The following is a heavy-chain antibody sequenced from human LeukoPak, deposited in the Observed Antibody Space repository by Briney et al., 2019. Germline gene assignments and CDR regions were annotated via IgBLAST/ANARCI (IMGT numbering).Heavy chain of an antibody. D-gene: IGHD5/OR15-5a*01. CDR2: IYHSGST. J-gene: IGHJ5*02. V-gene: IGHV4-38-2*02. Sequence: PSETLSLTCTVSGYSISSGYYWGWIRQPPGKGLEWIGSIYHSGSTYYNPSLKSRVTISVDTSKNQFSLKLSSVTAADTAVYYCARDPLMCGLVCGFDPWGQGTLVTVSS. CDR1: GYSISSGYY. CDR3: ARDPLMCGLVCGFDP.